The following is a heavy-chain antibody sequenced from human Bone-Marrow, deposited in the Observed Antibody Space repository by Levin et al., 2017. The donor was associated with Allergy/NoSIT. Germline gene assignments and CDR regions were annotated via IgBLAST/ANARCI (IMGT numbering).Heavy chain of an antibody. J-gene: IGHJ5*02. Sequence: PGESLKISCAASGFTFSNSWMSWVRQAPGKGLEWVANIKEDGSEKYYVDSVKGRFTISRDNAKNSLFVQMNSLRVEDTAVYYCARDQFRRATIGARWFEPWGQGTLVTVSS. V-gene: IGHV3-7*01. CDR3: ARDQFRRATIGARWFEP. CDR1: GFTFSNSW. CDR2: IKEDGSEK. D-gene: IGHD5-24*01.